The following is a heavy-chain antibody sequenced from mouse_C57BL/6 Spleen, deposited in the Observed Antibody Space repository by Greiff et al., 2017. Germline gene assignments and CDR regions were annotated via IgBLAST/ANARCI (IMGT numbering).Heavy chain of an antibody. CDR1: GYTFTSYW. Sequence: QVQLQQPGAELVKPGASVKLSCKASGYTFTSYWMQWVKQRPGQGLEWIGEIDPSDSYTNYNQKFKGKATLTVDTSSSTAYMQLSSLTSEDSAVYYCARSSYYGSPFAYWGQGTLVTVSA. CDR3: ARSSYYGSPFAY. V-gene: IGHV1-50*01. D-gene: IGHD1-1*01. CDR2: IDPSDSYT. J-gene: IGHJ3*01.